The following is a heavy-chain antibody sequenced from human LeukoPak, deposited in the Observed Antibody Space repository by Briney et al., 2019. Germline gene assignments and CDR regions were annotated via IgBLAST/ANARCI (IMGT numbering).Heavy chain of an antibody. Sequence: PGGSLRLSCSASGFTFSTYSMNWVRQAPGKGLEWVSSISSGSSYIYYADSVKGRFIISRDNAKSSLFLQMNSLRAEDTSVYYCVRDQGGAVSYWGQGTLVTVSS. D-gene: IGHD3-16*01. CDR2: ISSGSSYI. J-gene: IGHJ4*02. CDR3: VRDQGGAVSY. CDR1: GFTFSTYS. V-gene: IGHV3-21*01.